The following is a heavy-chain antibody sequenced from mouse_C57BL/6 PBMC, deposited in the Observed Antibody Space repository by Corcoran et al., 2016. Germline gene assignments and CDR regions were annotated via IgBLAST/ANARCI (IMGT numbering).Heavy chain of an antibody. CDR2: INPNNGGT. CDR1: GYTFTDYY. V-gene: IGHV1-26*01. D-gene: IGHD1-1*01. J-gene: IGHJ2*01. CDR3: ASDYYGSSYVFDY. Sequence: VQLQQSGPELVKPGASVKIPCKASGYTFTDYYMNWVKQSHGKSLEWIGDINPNNGGTSYNQKFKGKATLTVDKSSSTAYMELRSLTSEDSAVYYCASDYYGSSYVFDYWGQGTTLTVSS.